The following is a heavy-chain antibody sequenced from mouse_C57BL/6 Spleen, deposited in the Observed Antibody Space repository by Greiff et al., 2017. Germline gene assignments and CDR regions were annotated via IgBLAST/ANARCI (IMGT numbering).Heavy chain of an antibody. V-gene: IGHV1-74*01. CDR3: ATPPRYDYWFAY. D-gene: IGHD2-12*01. J-gene: IGHJ3*01. CDR1: GYTFTSYW. Sequence: QVQLQQSGAELVKPGASVKVSCKASGYTFTSYWMHWVKQRPGQGLEWIGRIHPSDSDTNYNQKFKGKATLTVDKSSSTAYMQLSSLTSEDSAVYYCATPPRYDYWFAYWGQGTLVTVSA. CDR2: IHPSDSDT.